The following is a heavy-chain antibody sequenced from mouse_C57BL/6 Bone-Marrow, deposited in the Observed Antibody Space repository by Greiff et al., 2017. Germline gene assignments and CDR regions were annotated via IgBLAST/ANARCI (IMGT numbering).Heavy chain of an antibody. J-gene: IGHJ3*01. CDR3: AWPSPWFAY. CDR1: GYTFTSYG. Sequence: QVQLKQSGAELARPGASVKLSCKASGYTFTSYGISWVKQRTGQGLEWIGEIYPRSGNTYYNEKFKGKDTLTADKSSSTAYMELRSLTSEDSAVYFCAWPSPWFAYWGQGTLVTVSA. V-gene: IGHV1-81*01. CDR2: IYPRSGNT.